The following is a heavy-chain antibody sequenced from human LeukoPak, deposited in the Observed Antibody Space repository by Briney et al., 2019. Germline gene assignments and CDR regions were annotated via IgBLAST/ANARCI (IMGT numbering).Heavy chain of an antibody. V-gene: IGHV3-48*03. CDR2: ISSSGLTM. D-gene: IGHD4-17*01. CDR1: GFTFSNYE. J-gene: IGHJ4*02. Sequence: GGSLTLSCAASGFTFSNYEMNWVRQAPGRGLEWVSYISSSGLTMYYADSVKGRFIISRDNAKNSLYLQMNSLRAEDTAVYYCARRTTGDDYWGQGILVTVSS. CDR3: ARRTTGDDY.